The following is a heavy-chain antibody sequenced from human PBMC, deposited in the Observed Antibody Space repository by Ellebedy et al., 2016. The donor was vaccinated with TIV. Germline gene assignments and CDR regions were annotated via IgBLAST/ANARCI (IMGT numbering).Heavy chain of an antibody. V-gene: IGHV1-46*01. CDR1: GYTFTTYY. CDR2: INPSDGST. Sequence: AASVKVSCKASGYTFTTYYIHWVRQAPGQGLEWMGIINPSDGSTSYAQKFQGRVTMTRDTSTSTLYMELSSLRSEDTAVYYCARGNYYGSGTYYNLAPRGAYYYGMDVWGQGTTVTVSS. D-gene: IGHD3-10*01. J-gene: IGHJ6*02. CDR3: ARGNYYGSGTYYNLAPRGAYYYGMDV.